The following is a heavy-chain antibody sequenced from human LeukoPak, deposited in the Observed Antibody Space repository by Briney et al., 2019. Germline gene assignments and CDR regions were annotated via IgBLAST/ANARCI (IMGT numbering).Heavy chain of an antibody. CDR2: ISSSSSYI. J-gene: IGHJ5*02. V-gene: IGHV3-21*01. Sequence: GGSLRLSCAASGFTFSSYSMNWVRQAPGKGLEWVSSISSSSSYIYYADPVKGRFTISRDNAKNSLYLQMNSLRAEDTAVYYCARDLTYGNWFDPWGQGTLVTVSS. D-gene: IGHD2-21*01. CDR1: GFTFSSYS. CDR3: ARDLTYGNWFDP.